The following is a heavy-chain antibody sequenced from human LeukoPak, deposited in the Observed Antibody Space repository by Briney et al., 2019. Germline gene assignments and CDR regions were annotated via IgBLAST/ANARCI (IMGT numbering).Heavy chain of an antibody. D-gene: IGHD2-8*01. V-gene: IGHV3-43*02. CDR1: GFTFDDYA. J-gene: IGHJ6*02. CDR3: AKDYSLTNDGYYYGMDV. Sequence: PGGFLRLSCAASGFTFDDYAMHWVRQAPGKGLEWVSLISGDGGSTYYADSVKGRFTISRDNSKNSLYLQMNSLRTEDTALYYCAKDYSLTNDGYYYGMDVWGQGTTVTVSS. CDR2: ISGDGGST.